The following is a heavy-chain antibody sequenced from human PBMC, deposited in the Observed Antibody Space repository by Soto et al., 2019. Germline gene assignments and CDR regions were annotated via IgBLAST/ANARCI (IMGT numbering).Heavy chain of an antibody. CDR3: TRQNLEHSSGWYP. D-gene: IGHD6-19*01. V-gene: IGHV3-48*02. Sequence: AGSTKLASAGSGFIFNSYAMDGVRQAPGKGLEWVAYISSSSKAIYYADSVKGRFTISRDNAKNSLYLQMNSLRDEDSAVYYCTRQNLEHSSGWYPWGQGTLVTVSS. CDR2: ISSSSKAI. CDR1: GFIFNSYA. J-gene: IGHJ5*02.